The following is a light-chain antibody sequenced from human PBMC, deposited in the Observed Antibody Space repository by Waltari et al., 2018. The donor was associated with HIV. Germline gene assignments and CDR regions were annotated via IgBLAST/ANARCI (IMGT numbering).Light chain of an antibody. CDR1: PSNVGSNY. CDR3: AAWDDGLDTPV. CDR2: TNN. V-gene: IGLV1-47*01. Sequence: QSVLTQTPSMSGTPGQRVTISCSGRPSNVGSNYVYWSQQFPGTTPRLVIHTNNQRPSGVPDRFSASKSGTSAFLAINSLRSEDEAIYFCAAWDDGLDTPVFGGGTSLTVL. J-gene: IGLJ2*01.